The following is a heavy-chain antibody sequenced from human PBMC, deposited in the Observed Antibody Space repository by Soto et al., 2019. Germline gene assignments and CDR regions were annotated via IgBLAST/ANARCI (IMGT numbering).Heavy chain of an antibody. CDR1: GGSFSGYY. CDR3: ARGLREGYCSGGSCYSVLRRYYYYMDV. V-gene: IGHV4-34*01. D-gene: IGHD2-15*01. J-gene: IGHJ6*03. Sequence: SETLSLTCAVYGGSFSGYYWSWIRQPPGKGLEWLGEINHSGSTNYNPSLKSRVTISVDTSKNQFSLKLSSVTAADTAVYYCARGLREGYCSGGSCYSVLRRYYYYMDVWGKGTTVTVSS. CDR2: INHSGST.